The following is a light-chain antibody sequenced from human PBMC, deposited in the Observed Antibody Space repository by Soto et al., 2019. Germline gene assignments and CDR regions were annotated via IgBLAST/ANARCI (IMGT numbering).Light chain of an antibody. CDR2: DVS. CDR1: SSDVGGYNY. V-gene: IGLV2-14*01. J-gene: IGLJ2*01. CDR3: SSYTSSSTLVV. Sequence: QSALTQPASVSGSPGQSITISCTRTSSDVGGYNYVSWYQQHPGKAPKVMIYDVSNRPSGVSNRFSGSKSGNTASLTISGLQAEDEADYYCSSYTSSSTLVVFGGGTQLTVL.